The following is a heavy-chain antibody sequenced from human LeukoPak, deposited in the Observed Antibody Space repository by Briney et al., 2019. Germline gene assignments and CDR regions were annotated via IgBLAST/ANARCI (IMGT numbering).Heavy chain of an antibody. CDR1: GYTFTGYY. D-gene: IGHD2-2*01. V-gene: IGHV1-2*02. J-gene: IGHJ6*02. CDR2: INPNSGGT. Sequence: ASVKVSCKASGYTFTGYYMHWVRQAPGQGLEWMGWINPNSGGTNYAQKFQGRVTMTRDTSISTAYMELSRLRSDDTAVYYCARGVASTSSIPDMDVWGQGTTVTVSS. CDR3: ARGVASTSSIPDMDV.